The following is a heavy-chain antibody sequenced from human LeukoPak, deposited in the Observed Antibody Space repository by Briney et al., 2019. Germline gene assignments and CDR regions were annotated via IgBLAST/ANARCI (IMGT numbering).Heavy chain of an antibody. D-gene: IGHD2-2*02. CDR1: GFTFSSYA. Sequence: GGSLRLSCAASGFTFSSYAMHWVRQAPGKGLEWVAVISYDGSNKYYADSVKGRFTISRDNSKNTLYLQMNSLRAEDTAVYYCARNYCSSTSCYIDAFDIWGQGTMVTVSS. J-gene: IGHJ3*02. CDR3: ARNYCSSTSCYIDAFDI. CDR2: ISYDGSNK. V-gene: IGHV3-30-3*01.